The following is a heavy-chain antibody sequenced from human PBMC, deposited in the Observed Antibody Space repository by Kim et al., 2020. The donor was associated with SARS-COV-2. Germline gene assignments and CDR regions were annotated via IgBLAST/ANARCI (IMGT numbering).Heavy chain of an antibody. CDR2: ISGGGGTT. V-gene: IGHV3-23*01. D-gene: IGHD2-15*01. CDR1: GFTFSSYA. Sequence: GGSLRLSCAASGFTFSSYAMSWVRQAPRKGLEWVSAISGGGGTTYHADSVRGRFSISRDNSKNTLYLQMNSLRAEDTAIYYCAKPVVPATNKHNWFDPWGQGTLVIVSS. J-gene: IGHJ5*02. CDR3: AKPVVPATNKHNWFDP.